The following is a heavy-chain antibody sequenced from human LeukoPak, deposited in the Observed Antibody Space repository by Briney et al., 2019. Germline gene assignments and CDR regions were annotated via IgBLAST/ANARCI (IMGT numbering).Heavy chain of an antibody. CDR3: AKTAGPGRYYYDSSGDFDY. CDR1: GFTFSSYA. J-gene: IGHJ4*02. D-gene: IGHD3-22*01. Sequence: GGSLRLSCAASGFTFSSYAMSWVRQAPGKGLEWVSAISGSGGSTYYADSVKGRFTISRDNSKNTLYLQMNSLRAEDTAVYYCAKTAGPGRYYYDSSGDFDYWGQGTLVTVSS. CDR2: ISGSGGST. V-gene: IGHV3-23*01.